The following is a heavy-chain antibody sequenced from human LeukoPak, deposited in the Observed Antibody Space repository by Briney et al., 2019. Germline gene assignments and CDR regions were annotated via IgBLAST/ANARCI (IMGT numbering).Heavy chain of an antibody. Sequence: KPSETLSLTCGVYGGSFSGYFWTWIRQPPGKGLEWIAEIDHGGSANYKPYLKSRLTLSVDTSKDQFSLKLTSVTAADTAVYYCARRATTEDYFEYWGQGTLSPPPQ. CDR2: IDHGGSA. J-gene: IGHJ4*02. CDR3: ARRATTEDYFEY. V-gene: IGHV4-34*01. D-gene: IGHD4-11*01. CDR1: GGSFSGYF.